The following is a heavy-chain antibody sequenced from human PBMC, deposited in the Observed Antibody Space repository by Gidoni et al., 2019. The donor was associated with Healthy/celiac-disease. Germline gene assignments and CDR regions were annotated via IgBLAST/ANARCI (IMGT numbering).Heavy chain of an antibody. CDR1: GFSLRTRGVC. D-gene: IGHD2-15*01. Sequence: QITLKESGPTLVKPTQPLTLTCTFSGFSLRTRGVCVGWIRQTPGKALAWLALIYWDDDKRYSPSLKSRLTITKETSKNQVVLTMTNMDTVDTATYYCAHRRGGAYCSGGSCYTGLFQHWGQGTLVTVSS. J-gene: IGHJ1*01. CDR3: AHRRGGAYCSGGSCYTGLFQH. CDR2: IYWDDDK. V-gene: IGHV2-5*02.